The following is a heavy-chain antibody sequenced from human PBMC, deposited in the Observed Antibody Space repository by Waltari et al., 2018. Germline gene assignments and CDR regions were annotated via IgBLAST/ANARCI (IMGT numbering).Heavy chain of an antibody. CDR2: IRSKANNYAT. CDR3: TNFMSG. J-gene: IGHJ6*02. D-gene: IGHD3-10*01. Sequence: EVHLVESGGGLVQPGGSLKLSCAASGFTFSDFTMYWVRQASGKGRGWVGHIRSKANNYATGNAASVKGRFTVSRDDSKNTAYLQMNSLRTEDTAIYYCTNFMSGWGQGTTVTVSS. CDR1: GFTFSDFT. V-gene: IGHV3-73*02.